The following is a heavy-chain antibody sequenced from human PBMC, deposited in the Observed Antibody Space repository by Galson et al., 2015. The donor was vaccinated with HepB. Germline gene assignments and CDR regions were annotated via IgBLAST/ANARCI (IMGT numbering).Heavy chain of an antibody. CDR2: IRNDGSKK. Sequence: SLRLSCAASGFTFRTYVMHWVRQAPGKGLEWVAFIRNDGSKKYYADPMKGRFTISRDNSKNTLYLQVNSVRPEDTAVYYCAKGPTVGCSGGNCYFDSWGQGALVTVSS. CDR1: GFTFRTYV. J-gene: IGHJ4*02. CDR3: AKGPTVGCSGGNCYFDS. V-gene: IGHV3-30*02. D-gene: IGHD2-15*01.